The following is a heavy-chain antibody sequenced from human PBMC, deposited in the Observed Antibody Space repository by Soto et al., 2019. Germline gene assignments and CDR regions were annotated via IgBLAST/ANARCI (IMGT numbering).Heavy chain of an antibody. D-gene: IGHD6-13*01. Sequence: SVKVSCKASGGTFSSYAISWVRQAPGQGLEWMGGIIPIFGTANYAQKFHGRVTITADESTSTAYMELSSLRSEDTAVYYCAGGIAAAGGWFDPWGQGTLVTVSS. CDR3: AGGIAAAGGWFDP. CDR2: IIPIFGTA. J-gene: IGHJ5*02. V-gene: IGHV1-69*13. CDR1: GGTFSSYA.